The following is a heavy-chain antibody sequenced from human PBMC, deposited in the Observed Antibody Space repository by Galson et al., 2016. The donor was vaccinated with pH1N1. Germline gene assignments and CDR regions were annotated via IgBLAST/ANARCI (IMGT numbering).Heavy chain of an antibody. Sequence: SRKYYVDSMKGRCTISGDNAENSLSLQMNSLRVEDTALYYCATEDYYTSLYWGQGILVTVSS. D-gene: IGHD1-26*01. CDR3: ATEDYYTSLY. CDR2: SRK. V-gene: IGHV3-7*01. J-gene: IGHJ4*02.